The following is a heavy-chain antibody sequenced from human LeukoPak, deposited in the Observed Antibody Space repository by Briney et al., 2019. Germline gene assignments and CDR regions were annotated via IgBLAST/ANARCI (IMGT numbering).Heavy chain of an antibody. CDR1: GGSFSGYY. CDR2: INHSGST. CDR3: ARHGGYDRSGYWFDP. V-gene: IGHV4-34*01. Sequence: SETLSLTCAVYGGSFSGYYWSWIRQPPGKGLEWIGEINHSGSTNYNPSLKSRVTISVDTSKNQFSLKLSSVTAADTAVYYCARHGGYDRSGYWFDPWGQGTLVTVSS. J-gene: IGHJ5*02. D-gene: IGHD3-22*01.